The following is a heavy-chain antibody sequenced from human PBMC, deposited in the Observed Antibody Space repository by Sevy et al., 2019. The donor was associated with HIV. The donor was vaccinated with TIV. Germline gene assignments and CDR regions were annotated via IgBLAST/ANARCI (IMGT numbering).Heavy chain of an antibody. CDR2: ISYDERDI. D-gene: IGHD2-8*01. Sequence: GGSLRRSCTASGFTFSDYAMHWVRQAPGKGLEWLSYISYDERDIYYLDSVRGRFSVSRDISKRTLFLQMNDLRPEDTAVYYCARRDVNHQYLMDYWGQGILVTVSS. V-gene: IGHV3-30*03. CDR3: ARRDVNHQYLMDY. CDR1: GFTFSDYA. J-gene: IGHJ4*02.